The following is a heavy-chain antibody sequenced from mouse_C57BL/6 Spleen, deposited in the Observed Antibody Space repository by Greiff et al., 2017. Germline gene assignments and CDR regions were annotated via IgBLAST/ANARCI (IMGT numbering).Heavy chain of an antibody. D-gene: IGHD2-4*01. J-gene: IGHJ3*01. CDR3: TRSNYYDYGFAY. CDR2: IDPETGGT. CDR1: GYTFTDYE. V-gene: IGHV1-15*01. Sequence: VQLKESGAELVRPGASVTLSCKASGYTFTDYEMHWVKQTPVHGLEWIGAIDPETGGTAYNQKFKGKAILTADKSSSTAYMELRSLTSEDSAVYYCTRSNYYDYGFAYWGQGTLVTVSA.